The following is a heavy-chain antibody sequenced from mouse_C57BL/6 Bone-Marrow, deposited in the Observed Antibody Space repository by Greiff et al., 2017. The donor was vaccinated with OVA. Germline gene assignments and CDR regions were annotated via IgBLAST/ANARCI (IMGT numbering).Heavy chain of an antibody. CDR2: INPYNGGT. D-gene: IGHD1-2*01. CDR1: GYTFTDYY. Sequence: VQLQQSGPVLVKPGASVKMSCKASGYTFTDYYMNWVKQSHGKSLEWIGVINPYNGGTSYNQKFKGKATLTVDKSSSTAYMELNSLTSEDSAVYYCARRYYGVQRGFAYWGQGTLVTVSA. CDR3: ARRYYGVQRGFAY. V-gene: IGHV1-19*01. J-gene: IGHJ3*01.